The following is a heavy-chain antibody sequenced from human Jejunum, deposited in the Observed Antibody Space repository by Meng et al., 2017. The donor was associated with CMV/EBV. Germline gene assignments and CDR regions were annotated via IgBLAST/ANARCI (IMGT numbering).Heavy chain of an antibody. CDR2: IYHSGST. CDR3: ARVGAYCGGDCYHPR. CDR1: GGSLSSRNW. V-gene: IGHV4-4*02. Sequence: QVLRQESGPGLVKPSGPLSLTCAVSGGSLSSRNWWSWVRQPPGKGLEWIGEIYHSGSTNYNPSLKSRVTISVDESKNQFSLRLSSVTAADTAVYYCARVGAYCGGDCYHPRWGQGTLVTVSS. D-gene: IGHD2-21*02. J-gene: IGHJ4*02.